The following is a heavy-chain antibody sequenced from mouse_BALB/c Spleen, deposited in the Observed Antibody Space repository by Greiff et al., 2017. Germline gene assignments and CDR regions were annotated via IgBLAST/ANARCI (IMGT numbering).Heavy chain of an antibody. CDR1: GFTFSSYA. J-gene: IGHJ4*01. V-gene: IGHV5-9-4*01. D-gene: IGHD1-1*01. CDR2: ISSGGSYT. CDR3: AREGYYYGSSYDYAMDY. Sequence: EVQGVESGGGLVKPGGSLKLSCAASGFTFSSYAMSWVRQSPEKRLEWVAEISSGGSYTYYPDTVTGRFTISRDNAKNTLYLEMSSLRSEDTAMYYCAREGYYYGSSYDYAMDYWGQGTSVTVSS.